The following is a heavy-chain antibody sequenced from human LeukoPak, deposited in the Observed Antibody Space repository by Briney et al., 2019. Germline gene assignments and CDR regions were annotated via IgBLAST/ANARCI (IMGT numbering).Heavy chain of an antibody. J-gene: IGHJ6*03. D-gene: IGHD2-2*01. CDR1: GGTFSSYA. CDR3: AVRPAAAIKDLYYMDV. V-gene: IGHV1-69*05. Sequence: SVKVSCKASGGTFSSYAISWVRQAPGQGLEWMGGIIPIFGTANYAQKFQGRVTITTDEPTSTAYMELSSLRSEDTAVYYCAVRPAAAIKDLYYMDVWGKGTTVTVSS. CDR2: IIPIFGTA.